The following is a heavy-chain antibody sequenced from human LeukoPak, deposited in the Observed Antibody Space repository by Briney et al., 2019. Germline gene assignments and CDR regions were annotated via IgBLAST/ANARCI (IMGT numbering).Heavy chain of an antibody. J-gene: IGHJ4*02. Sequence: ASVKVSCKASGYTFTGYYMHWVRQAPGQGREWMGWISAYNGNTNYAQKLQGRVTMTTDTSTSTAYMELRSLRSDDTAVYYCARDLPYDDYGDYEYSDYWGQGTLVTVSS. CDR3: ARDLPYDDYGDYEYSDY. D-gene: IGHD4-17*01. CDR1: GYTFTGYY. CDR2: ISAYNGNT. V-gene: IGHV1-18*04.